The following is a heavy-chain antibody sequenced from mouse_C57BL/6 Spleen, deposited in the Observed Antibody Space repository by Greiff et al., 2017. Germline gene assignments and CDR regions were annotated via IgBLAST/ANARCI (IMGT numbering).Heavy chain of an antibody. CDR1: GYAFSGYW. Sequence: LVESGAELVKPGASVKISCKASGYAFSGYWMNWVKQRPGKGLEWIGQIYPGDGDTNYNGKFKGKATLTADKSSSTAYMQLSSLTSEDSAVYFCAKDHSKGAMDYWGQGTSVTVSS. CDR3: AKDHSKGAMDY. CDR2: IYPGDGDT. J-gene: IGHJ4*01. V-gene: IGHV1-80*01. D-gene: IGHD2-5*01.